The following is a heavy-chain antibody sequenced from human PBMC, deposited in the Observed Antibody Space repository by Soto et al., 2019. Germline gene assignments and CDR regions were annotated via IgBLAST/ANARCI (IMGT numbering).Heavy chain of an antibody. CDR3: VRGGPTYYYSGMDV. D-gene: IGHD5-12*01. CDR1: GFTFSSYA. Sequence: QVQLVESGGGVVQPGRSLRLSCAPSGFTFSSYAMHWVRQAPGKGLEWVAVISYDGSNKYYADSVKGRFTISRDNSKNTLYLQMNSLRVEDTAVYYCVRGGPTYYYSGMDVWGQGTTVTVSS. CDR2: ISYDGSNK. V-gene: IGHV3-30-3*01. J-gene: IGHJ6*02.